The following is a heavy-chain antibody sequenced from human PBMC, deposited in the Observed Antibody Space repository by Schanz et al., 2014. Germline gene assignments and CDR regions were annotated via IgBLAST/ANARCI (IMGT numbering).Heavy chain of an antibody. J-gene: IGHJ4*02. V-gene: IGHV3-23*04. CDR3: AKDPSHGDYDYYFDY. D-gene: IGHD3-22*01. CDR2: ISSGSSYA. Sequence: EQLVESGGGLVQPGGSLRLSCAASGFTFSTYAMSWVRQAPGKGLEWVSDISSGSSYANYADSVKGRFTISRDNSKNTLYLQMNSLRAEDTAVYYCAKDPSHGDYDYYFDYWGQGTLVTVSS. CDR1: GFTFSTYA.